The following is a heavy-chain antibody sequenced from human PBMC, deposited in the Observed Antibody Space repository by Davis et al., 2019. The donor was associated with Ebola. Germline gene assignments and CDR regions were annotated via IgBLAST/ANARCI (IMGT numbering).Heavy chain of an antibody. CDR1: GGSFSSHP. CDR2: IIPIFDTP. J-gene: IGHJ4*02. CDR3: ARDFDGGNYYFDY. Sequence: SVKASCKTSGGSFSSHPISWVRQAPRQGLEWMGGIIPIFDTPHYAQKFQGRITITADASTSTAYMELSSLRSEDTATYFCARDFDGGNYYFDYWGPGTPVTVPS. V-gene: IGHV1-69*13. D-gene: IGHD3-9*01.